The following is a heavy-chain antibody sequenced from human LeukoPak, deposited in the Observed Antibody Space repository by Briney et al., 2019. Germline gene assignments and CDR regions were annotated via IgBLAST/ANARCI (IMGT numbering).Heavy chain of an antibody. CDR2: MNPNSGNT. D-gene: IGHD3-22*01. CDR3: ARRDIYDSSGNYHGREYYYYYMDV. J-gene: IGHJ6*03. Sequence: ASVKVSCKASGYTFTSYDINWVRQATGQGLEWMGWMNPNSGNTGYAQKFQGRVTMTRNTSISTAYMEMSSLGSEDTAVYYCARRDIYDSSGNYHGREYYYYYMDVWGPGTTVTVSS. V-gene: IGHV1-8*01. CDR1: GYTFTSYD.